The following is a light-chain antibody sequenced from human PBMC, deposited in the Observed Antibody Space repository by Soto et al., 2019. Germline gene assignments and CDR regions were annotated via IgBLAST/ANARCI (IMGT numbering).Light chain of an antibody. CDR2: SAS. CDR3: QQVKSWPYT. CDR1: QNIYNN. Sequence: EIVMTQSPASLSVSPGEGATLSCRASQNIYNNLAWYQQKLGQAPRLLIYSASARVTGIPDRFSGGGSGTEFTLTINGLQSEDFAVYYCQQVKSWPYTFGQGTK. J-gene: IGKJ2*01. V-gene: IGKV3-15*01.